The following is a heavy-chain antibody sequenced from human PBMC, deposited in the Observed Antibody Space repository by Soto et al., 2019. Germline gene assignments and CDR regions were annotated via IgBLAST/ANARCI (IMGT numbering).Heavy chain of an antibody. CDR3: ARRWGRTFDY. Sequence: PSETLSLTFTVSGGSISSCCYYWSWIRQHPGKGLEWIGYFYYIGSTYYNPSLKSRVTMSVDTSKNQFFLKLSSVTAADTAVYYCARRWGRTFDYWGQGTLVTVSS. CDR2: FYYIGST. V-gene: IGHV4-31*03. D-gene: IGHD7-27*01. CDR1: GGSISSCCYY. J-gene: IGHJ4*02.